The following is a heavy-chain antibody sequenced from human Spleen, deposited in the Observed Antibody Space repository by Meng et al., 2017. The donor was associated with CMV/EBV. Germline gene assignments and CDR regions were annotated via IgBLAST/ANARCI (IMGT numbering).Heavy chain of an antibody. CDR2: IFYSGST. CDR1: GGSVSSGDYY. CDR3: ARVLLWFGENDY. Sequence: SETLSLTCSVSGGSVSSGDYYWSWIRQAPGKGPEWIGYIFYSGSTNYNPSLTSRVTISADRSKNQFSLKLSSVTAADTALYYCARVLLWFGENDYWGQGTLVTVSS. D-gene: IGHD3-10*01. V-gene: IGHV4-61*08. J-gene: IGHJ4*02.